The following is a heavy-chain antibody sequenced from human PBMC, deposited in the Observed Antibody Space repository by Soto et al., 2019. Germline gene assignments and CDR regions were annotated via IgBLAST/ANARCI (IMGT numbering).Heavy chain of an antibody. CDR3: ARVGYYYDSSGYYYYFDF. CDR2: IKQDGSEK. J-gene: IGHJ4*02. V-gene: IGHV3-7*01. Sequence: GGSLRLSCAASGFTFSSYWMSWVRQAPGKGLEWVANIKQDGSEKYYVDSVKGRFTISRDNAKNSLYLQMNSLRAEDTAVYYCARVGYYYDSSGYYYYFDFWGQGTLVTVSS. D-gene: IGHD3-22*01. CDR1: GFTFSSYW.